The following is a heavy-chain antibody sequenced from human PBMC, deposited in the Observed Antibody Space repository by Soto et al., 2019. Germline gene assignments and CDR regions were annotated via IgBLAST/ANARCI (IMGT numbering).Heavy chain of an antibody. D-gene: IGHD4-17*01. Sequence: EVQLVQSGAEVKKPGESLRISCKGSGYSFTSYWISWVRQMPGKGLEWMGRIDPSDSYTNYSPSFQGHVTISADKSISTAYLQWSSLNASDTAMYYCARLAYGDYGSEYFQHWGQVTLVTVSS. CDR1: GYSFTSYW. V-gene: IGHV5-10-1*03. CDR2: IDPSDSYT. J-gene: IGHJ1*01. CDR3: ARLAYGDYGSEYFQH.